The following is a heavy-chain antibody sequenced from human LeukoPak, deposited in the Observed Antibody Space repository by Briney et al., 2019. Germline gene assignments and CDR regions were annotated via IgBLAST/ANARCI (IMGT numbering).Heavy chain of an antibody. CDR1: GFTFSSYA. D-gene: IGHD3-22*01. CDR2: ISYDGSNK. CDR3: AKAAGYYDSSGYHYNWFDS. J-gene: IGHJ5*01. V-gene: IGHV3-30*18. Sequence: PGGSLRLSCAASGFTFSSYAMSWVRQAPGKGLEWVAVISYDGSNKYYADSVKGRFTISRDNSKNTLYLQMNSLRAEDTAVYYCAKAAGYYDSSGYHYNWFDSWGQGTLVTVSS.